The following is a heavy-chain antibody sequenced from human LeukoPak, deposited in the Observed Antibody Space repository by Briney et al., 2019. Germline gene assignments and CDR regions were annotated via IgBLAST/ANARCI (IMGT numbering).Heavy chain of an antibody. D-gene: IGHD5-12*01. CDR3: ARGGFGGYSGYDSIDHYFDY. Sequence: EASVKVSCKASGYTFTGYYMHWVRQAPGQGLEWMGWINPNSGGTNYAQKFQGWVTMTRDTSISTAYMELSRLRSDDTAVYYCARGGFGGYSGYDSIDHYFDYWGQGTLVTVSS. V-gene: IGHV1-2*04. CDR2: INPNSGGT. J-gene: IGHJ4*02. CDR1: GYTFTGYY.